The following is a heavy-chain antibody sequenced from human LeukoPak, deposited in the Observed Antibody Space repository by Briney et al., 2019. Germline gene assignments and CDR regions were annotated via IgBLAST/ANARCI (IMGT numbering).Heavy chain of an antibody. CDR1: GYTFTSYG. V-gene: IGHV1-18*01. D-gene: IGHD1-26*01. Sequence: ASVKVSCKASGYTFTSYGISWVRQAPGQGLEWMGWISAYNGNTNYAQKLQGRVTMTTDTSTSTAYMELRSLRSDDTAVYYCARRSALVGATIDYDYYYGMDVWGQGTTVTVSS. CDR3: ARRSALVGATIDYDYYYGMDV. J-gene: IGHJ6*02. CDR2: ISAYNGNT.